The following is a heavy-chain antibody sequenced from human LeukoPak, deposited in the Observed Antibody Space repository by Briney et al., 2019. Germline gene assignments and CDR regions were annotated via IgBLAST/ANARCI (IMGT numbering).Heavy chain of an antibody. D-gene: IGHD2-2*01. CDR1: GFTFSRYG. J-gene: IGHJ4*02. CDR3: ANGAHPDSSHYYFDY. V-gene: IGHV3-23*01. CDR2: ITGRGVRT. Sequence: GGSLRLSCAASGFTFSRYGMSWVRQAPGKGLEWVSAITGRGVRTYNGDSVKGRFTISRDNSKNTVLLQMNSLRGEDTAVYYCANGAHPDSSHYYFDYWGQGALVTVSS.